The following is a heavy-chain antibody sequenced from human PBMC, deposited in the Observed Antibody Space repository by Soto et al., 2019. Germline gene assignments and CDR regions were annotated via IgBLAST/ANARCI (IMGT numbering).Heavy chain of an antibody. D-gene: IGHD2-21*02. Sequence: QLQLQESGPGLVKPSETLSLTCTVSGGSISSSSYYWGWIRQPPGKGLEWIGSIYYSGSTYYNPSLKSRVTISVDTSKNQFSLKLSSVTAADTAVYYCARGDRYWYFDLWGRGTLVTVSS. CDR3: ARGDRYWYFDL. V-gene: IGHV4-39*01. J-gene: IGHJ2*01. CDR2: IYYSGST. CDR1: GGSISSSSYY.